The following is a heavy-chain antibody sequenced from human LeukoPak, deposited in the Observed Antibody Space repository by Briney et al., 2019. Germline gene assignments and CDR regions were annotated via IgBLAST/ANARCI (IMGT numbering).Heavy chain of an antibody. V-gene: IGHV3-23*01. J-gene: IGHJ3*02. D-gene: IGHD6-13*01. Sequence: GGSLRLSCAASGFTFSLYAMSWVRQAPGKGLEWVSSVSGSVRPGGSGPYYADSVKGRFTTSRDNSKSTLYLQLTSLRGEDTAFYYCVRLEPHSSSWFHGAFEIWGQGTMVTVSS. CDR3: VRLEPHSSSWFHGAFEI. CDR2: VSGSVRPGGSGP. CDR1: GFTFSLYA.